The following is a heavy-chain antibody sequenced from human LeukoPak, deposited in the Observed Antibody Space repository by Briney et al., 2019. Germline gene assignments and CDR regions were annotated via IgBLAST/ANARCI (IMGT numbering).Heavy chain of an antibody. Sequence: TGGSLRLSCTVYGLTVSSNSMSWVRQVLGNGLEWVSFIYSDNTHYSDSVKGRFTISRDNSKNTPYLQMNSLRAEDTAVYYCARSLPSSVTNAHVGYWGQGTLVTVSS. CDR2: IYSDNT. D-gene: IGHD4-11*01. V-gene: IGHV3-53*01. CDR3: ARSLPSSVTNAHVGY. J-gene: IGHJ4*02. CDR1: GLTVSSNS.